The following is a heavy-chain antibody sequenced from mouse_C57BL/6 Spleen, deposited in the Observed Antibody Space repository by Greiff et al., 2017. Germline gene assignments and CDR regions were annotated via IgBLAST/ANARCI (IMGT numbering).Heavy chain of an antibody. CDR1: GYTFTSYW. D-gene: IGHD3-3*01. J-gene: IGHJ4*01. CDR2: INPSSGYT. V-gene: IGHV1-7*01. CDR3: ARGLAPYYYAMDY. Sequence: VQLQQSGAELAKPGASVKLSCKASGYTFTSYWMHWVKQRPGQGLEWIGYINPSSGYTKYNQKFKDKATLTADKSSSTAYMQLSSLTYEDSAVYYCARGLAPYYYAMDYWGQGTSVTVSS.